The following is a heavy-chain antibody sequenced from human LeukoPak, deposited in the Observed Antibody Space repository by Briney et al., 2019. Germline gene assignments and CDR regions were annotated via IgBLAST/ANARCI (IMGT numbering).Heavy chain of an antibody. Sequence: ASVKVSCKASGYTFTGYYMHWVRQAPGQGLEWMGIINPSGGSTSYAQKFQGRVTMTRDTSTSTVYMELSSLRSEDTAVYYCARAPGELGAFDIWGQGTMVTVSS. J-gene: IGHJ3*02. D-gene: IGHD6-13*01. CDR2: INPSGGST. V-gene: IGHV1-46*01. CDR1: GYTFTGYY. CDR3: ARAPGELGAFDI.